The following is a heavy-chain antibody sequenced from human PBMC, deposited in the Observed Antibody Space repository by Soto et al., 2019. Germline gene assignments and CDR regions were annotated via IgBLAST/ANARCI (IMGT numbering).Heavy chain of an antibody. CDR2: ISNDESNK. Sequence: QVQLVESGGGVVQPGRSLRLSCAASGFTFSTYGMHWVRQAPGKGLEWLAVISNDESNKYYAVSVKGRFTISRDNSQTTLYLQMNSLRSEDTAVYYCAKDLGRGNSSGNPDPWGQGTLVTVSS. D-gene: IGHD5-18*01. CDR3: AKDLGRGNSSGNPDP. J-gene: IGHJ5*02. V-gene: IGHV3-30*18. CDR1: GFTFSTYG.